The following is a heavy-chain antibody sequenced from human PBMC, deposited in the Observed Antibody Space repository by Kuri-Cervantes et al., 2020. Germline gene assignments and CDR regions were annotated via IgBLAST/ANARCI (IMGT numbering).Heavy chain of an antibody. Sequence: SVKVSCKASGGSFSNHFFSWVRQAPGQGLEWMGGVIPIFGSANYAQKSEDRVTITTDISTTTTYMELSSPRSEDTAVYYCARGTYGDYWDPAYYYMDVWGKGTTVTVSS. J-gene: IGHJ6*03. CDR2: VIPIFGSA. V-gene: IGHV1-69*05. CDR3: ARGTYGDYWDPAYYYMDV. CDR1: GGSFSNHF. D-gene: IGHD4-17*01.